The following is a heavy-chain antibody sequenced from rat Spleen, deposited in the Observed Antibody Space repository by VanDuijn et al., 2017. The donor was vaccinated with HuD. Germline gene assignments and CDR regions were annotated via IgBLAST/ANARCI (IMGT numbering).Heavy chain of an antibody. V-gene: IGHV4-2*01. CDR3: ARGPNYGGWPDYFDY. CDR2: INKDSSII. J-gene: IGHJ2*01. CDR1: GFNINNYW. Sequence: EVKLVESGGGLVQPGRSLKLSCAASGFNINNYWMGWVRQAPGKGLEWIGEINKDSSIIKYTPSLKDRLTISRDNAQNILYLQMTKLGSEDTAIYYCARGPNYGGWPDYFDYWGQGVMVTVSS. D-gene: IGHD1-11*01.